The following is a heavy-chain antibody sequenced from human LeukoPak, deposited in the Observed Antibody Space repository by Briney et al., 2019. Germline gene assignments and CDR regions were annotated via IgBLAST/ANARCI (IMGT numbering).Heavy chain of an antibody. J-gene: IGHJ4*02. V-gene: IGHV3-48*02. CDR1: GFTFSSYG. CDR3: ARVHGSGWYGDY. D-gene: IGHD6-19*01. Sequence: GGSLRLSCAASGFTFSSYGMHWVRQAPGKGLEWVSYISSGSSHIEYADSVKGRFTISRDNTMNSLYLQMNSLRDEDTAVYYCARVHGSGWYGDYWGQGSLVTVSS. CDR2: ISSGSSHI.